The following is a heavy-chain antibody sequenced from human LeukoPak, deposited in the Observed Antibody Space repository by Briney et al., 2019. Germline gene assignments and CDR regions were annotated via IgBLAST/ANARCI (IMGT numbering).Heavy chain of an antibody. CDR1: GGTFSSYA. D-gene: IGHD4-17*01. V-gene: IGHV1-69*01. CDR3: ARNDYDDFTLCS. Sequence: GASVKVSCKASGGTFSSYAISWVRQAPGQGLEWMGGIIPIFGTANYAQKFQGRVTITADESTSTAYMELSRLRSEDTAVYYCARNDYDDFTLCSWGQGTRVIVSS. J-gene: IGHJ5*02. CDR2: IIPIFGTA.